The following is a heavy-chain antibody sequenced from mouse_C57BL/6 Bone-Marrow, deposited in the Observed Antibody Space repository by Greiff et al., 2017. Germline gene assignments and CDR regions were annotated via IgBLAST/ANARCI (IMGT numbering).Heavy chain of an antibody. CDR3: ALYGSSYNYFDY. CDR2: IYPGDGDT. D-gene: IGHD1-1*01. V-gene: IGHV1-82*01. Sequence: VHLVESGPELVKPGASVKISCKASGYAFSSSWMNWVKQRPGKGLEWIGRIYPGDGDTNYNGKFKGKATLTADKSSSTAYMQLSSLTSEDSAVYFCALYGSSYNYFDYWGQGTTLTVSS. J-gene: IGHJ2*01. CDR1: GYAFSSSW.